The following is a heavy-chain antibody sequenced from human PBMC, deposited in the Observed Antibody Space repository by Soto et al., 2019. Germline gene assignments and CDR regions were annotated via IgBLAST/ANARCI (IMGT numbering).Heavy chain of an antibody. D-gene: IGHD6-13*01. CDR3: ARDKGSREFYYYYYMDV. CDR1: GFTFSSYW. J-gene: IGHJ6*03. CDR2: IKQDGSEK. V-gene: IGHV3-7*01. Sequence: EVQLVESGGGLVQPGGSLRLSCAASGFTFSSYWMSWVRQAPGKGLEWVANIKQDGSEKYYVDSVKGRFTISRDNAKNSLYLQMNSLRAEDTAVYYCARDKGSREFYYYYYMDVWGKGTTVTVSS.